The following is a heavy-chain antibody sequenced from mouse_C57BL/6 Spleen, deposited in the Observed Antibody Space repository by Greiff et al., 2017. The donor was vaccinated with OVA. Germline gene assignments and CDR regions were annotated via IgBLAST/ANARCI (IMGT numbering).Heavy chain of an antibody. Sequence: VQLQQSGAELVKPGASVKISCKASGYAFSSYWMNWVKQRPGKGLEWIGQIYPGDGDTNYNGKFKGKATLTADKSSSTAYMQLSSLTSEDSAVYFCARPGKTRWYFDVWGTGTTVTVSS. D-gene: IGHD3-3*01. J-gene: IGHJ1*03. CDR2: IYPGDGDT. CDR1: GYAFSSYW. CDR3: ARPGKTRWYFDV. V-gene: IGHV1-80*01.